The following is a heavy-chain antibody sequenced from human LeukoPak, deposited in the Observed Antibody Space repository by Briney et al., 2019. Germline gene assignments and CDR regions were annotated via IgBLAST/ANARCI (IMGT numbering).Heavy chain of an antibody. Sequence: KSSETLSLTCTVSGGSTRASYGSGIRKPAGKGPEWIGRIYTGGTIYNPSLQSRVAISVDKSKNQISLRLNSVTAADTAIYYCVRDLDYWGQGTLVTVSS. CDR2: IYTGGT. CDR3: VRDLDY. CDR1: GGSTRASY. J-gene: IGHJ4*02. V-gene: IGHV4-4*07.